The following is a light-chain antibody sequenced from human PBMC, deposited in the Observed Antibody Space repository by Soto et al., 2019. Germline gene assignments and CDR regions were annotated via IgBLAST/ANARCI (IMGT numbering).Light chain of an antibody. J-gene: IGLJ2*01. CDR2: EVS. CDR1: SSDIGGYNY. V-gene: IGLV2-14*01. CDR3: SSYTTSSTVA. Sequence: QSALTQSASVSVSPGQSITISCTGTSSDIGGYNYVSWYQQHPDKAPKLMIFEVSNRPSGVSNRFSGSKSGNTASLTISGLLPEDEADYYCSSYTTSSTVAFGGGTKVTVL.